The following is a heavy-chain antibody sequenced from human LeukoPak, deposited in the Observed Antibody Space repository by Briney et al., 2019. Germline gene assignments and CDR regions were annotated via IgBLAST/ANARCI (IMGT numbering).Heavy chain of an antibody. CDR3: GREVSGGDWRAIDP. Sequence: SETLSLTCAISGGSISNYFWSWIRKPAGKGLEWIGRFHTSGNTNYNPSLKSRVTMSVDTSKNQFSLNLTSVTAADTAVYYCGREVSGGDWRAIDPWGQGTLVTVSS. CDR1: GGSISNYF. D-gene: IGHD2-21*02. CDR2: FHTSGNT. V-gene: IGHV4-4*07. J-gene: IGHJ5*02.